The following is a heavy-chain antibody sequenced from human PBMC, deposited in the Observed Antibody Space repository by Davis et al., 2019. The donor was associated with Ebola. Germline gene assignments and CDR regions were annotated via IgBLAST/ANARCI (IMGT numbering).Heavy chain of an antibody. CDR2: IYTSGST. CDR3: ARNIAVAGKPHFDP. Sequence: PSETLSLTCTVSGGSISSYYWSWIRQPAGKGLEWIGRIYTSGSTNYNPSLKSRVTISVDTSKNQFSLKLSSVTAADTAVYYCARNIAVAGKPHFDPWGQGTLVTVSS. J-gene: IGHJ5*02. V-gene: IGHV4-4*07. D-gene: IGHD6-19*01. CDR1: GGSISSYY.